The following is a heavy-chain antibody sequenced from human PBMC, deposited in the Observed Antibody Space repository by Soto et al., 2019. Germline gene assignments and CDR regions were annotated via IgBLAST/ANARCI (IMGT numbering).Heavy chain of an antibody. V-gene: IGHV1-69*12. Sequence: QVQLVQSGAEVKKPGSSVKVSCKASGGTFSSYAISWVRQAPGQGLEWMGGIIPIFGTANYAQKFLGRVTITGDESTCTAVMELSSLRSEVTAGYCCARVTIGVYRAGFWFDPWGQGTLVTVSS. CDR2: IIPIFGTA. J-gene: IGHJ5*02. CDR3: ARVTIGVYRAGFWFDP. CDR1: GGTFSSYA. D-gene: IGHD4-17*01.